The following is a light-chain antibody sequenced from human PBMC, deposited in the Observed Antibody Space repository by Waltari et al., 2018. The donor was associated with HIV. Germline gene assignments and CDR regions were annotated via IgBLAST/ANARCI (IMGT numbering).Light chain of an antibody. J-gene: IGKJ1*01. CDR1: QSVLYSANNKNY. CDR2: WAS. V-gene: IGKV4-1*01. CDR3: QQYYRTPRT. Sequence: DIVMTQSPDSLTVSLGEGATINCKSSQSVLYSANNKNYLAGYQQKPGHPPKLLIYWASTRESGVPDRFRSSGSGTDFTRTTGCLQGEDVAVYYCQQYYRTPRTFGQGTKVESK.